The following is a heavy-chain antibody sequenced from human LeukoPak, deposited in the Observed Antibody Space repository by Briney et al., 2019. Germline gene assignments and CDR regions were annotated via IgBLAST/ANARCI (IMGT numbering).Heavy chain of an antibody. CDR1: GGSISSYY. Sequence: SETLSLTCTVSGGSISSYYWGWIRQPPGKGLEGIGYIYYSGSTNYNPSLKSRVTISVDTSKNQFSLKLSSVTAADTAVYYCARGYSSGWYYYFDYWGQGTLVTVSS. J-gene: IGHJ4*02. CDR3: ARGYSSGWYYYFDY. CDR2: IYYSGST. D-gene: IGHD6-19*01. V-gene: IGHV4-59*01.